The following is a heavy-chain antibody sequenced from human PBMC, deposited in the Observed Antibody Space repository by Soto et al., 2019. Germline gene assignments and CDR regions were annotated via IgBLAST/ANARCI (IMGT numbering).Heavy chain of an antibody. CDR3: ARHRGCSSPVDY. CDR2: IYYSGST. Sequence: QLQLQESGPGLVKPSETLSLTCTVSGGSISSSSYYWGWIRQPPGKGLEWIGSIYYSGSTYYNPSLKSRVTISVDTSKNQFSLKLSSVTAADTAVYYCARHRGCSSPVDYWGQGTLVTVSS. V-gene: IGHV4-39*01. CDR1: GGSISSSSYY. J-gene: IGHJ4*02. D-gene: IGHD3-10*02.